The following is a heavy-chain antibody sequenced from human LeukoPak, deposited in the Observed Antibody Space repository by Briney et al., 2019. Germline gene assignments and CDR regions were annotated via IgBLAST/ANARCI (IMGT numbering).Heavy chain of an antibody. CDR2: ISAYNGNT. Sequence: ASVKVSCKASGYTFTTYGITWGRQAPGQGLEWMGWISAYNGNTNYAQKLQGRVSMTTDTSTSTAYVELRSLRSDDTAVYYCARVVRGDNNWFDPWGQGTLVTVSS. D-gene: IGHD3-10*01. CDR3: ARVVRGDNNWFDP. J-gene: IGHJ5*02. V-gene: IGHV1-18*01. CDR1: GYTFTTYG.